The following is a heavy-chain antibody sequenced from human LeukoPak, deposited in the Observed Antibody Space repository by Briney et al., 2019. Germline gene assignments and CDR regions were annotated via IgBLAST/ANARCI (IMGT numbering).Heavy chain of an antibody. CDR1: GFTFDDYG. J-gene: IGHJ4*02. CDR3: AKGYSNYLGVVDY. Sequence: PGRSLRLSCAASGFTFDDYGMSSGRQAPGKGLEWVSGINWKGGSTGYADSVKGRFTISRDNAKNSLYLQMNSLRAEDMALYYCAKGYSNYLGVVDYWGQGTLVTVSS. V-gene: IGHV3-20*04. CDR2: INWKGGST. D-gene: IGHD4-11*01.